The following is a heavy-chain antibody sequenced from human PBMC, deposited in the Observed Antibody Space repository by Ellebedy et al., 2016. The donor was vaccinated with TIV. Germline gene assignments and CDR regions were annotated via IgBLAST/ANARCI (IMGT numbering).Heavy chain of an antibody. CDR3: AKDALRRDDYNYKFDY. CDR1: GFTFSSLA. J-gene: IGHJ4*02. D-gene: IGHD5-24*01. V-gene: IGHV3-23*01. CDR2: FSGSGGTT. Sequence: GGSLRLSCAASGFTFSSLAMSWVRQAPGKGLEWVSAFSGSGGTTYYADSVKGRFTVSRDNSKNTLYLQMNSLRAEDTAVYYCAKDALRRDDYNYKFDYWGQGTLVTASS.